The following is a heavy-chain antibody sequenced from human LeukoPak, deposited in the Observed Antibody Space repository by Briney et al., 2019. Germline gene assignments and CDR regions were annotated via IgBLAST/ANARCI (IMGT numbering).Heavy chain of an antibody. Sequence: GGSLRLSCAASGFTFSSYSMNWVRQAPGKGLEWVANIKQDGTEKYYVDSVKGRFTISRDNAKNSLYLQMNSLRVEDTAVYYCAKVAKYYYGSETYYFFEHWGQGTLVTASS. D-gene: IGHD3-10*01. CDR1: GFTFSSYS. CDR2: IKQDGTEK. J-gene: IGHJ4*02. CDR3: AKVAKYYYGSETYYFFEH. V-gene: IGHV3-7*01.